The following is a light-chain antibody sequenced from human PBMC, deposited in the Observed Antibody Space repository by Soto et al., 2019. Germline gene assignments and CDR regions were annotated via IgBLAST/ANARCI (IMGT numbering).Light chain of an antibody. CDR3: EQYNSWPPLYT. CDR1: QSVSHN. CDR2: GAS. V-gene: IGKV3-15*01. Sequence: EIVMTQSPATLSVSPGDGATLSCRASQSVSHNLAWYQQKPGQAPRLLIYGASTRATGIPTRFSGSGSGTEFTLTISSLQSEAFAVYYCEQYNSWPPLYTFGQGTKLEIK. J-gene: IGKJ2*01.